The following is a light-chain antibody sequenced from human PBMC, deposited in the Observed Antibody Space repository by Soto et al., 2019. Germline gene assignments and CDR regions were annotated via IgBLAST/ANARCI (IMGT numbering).Light chain of an antibody. CDR2: EVT. CDR1: SSDVGGYNY. CDR3: SSFTTRGTFV. V-gene: IGLV2-14*01. J-gene: IGLJ1*01. Sequence: QSVLAQPASVSGSPGQSITVSCTGTSSDVGGYNYVSWYQQHPGKAPKLLIYEVTDRPSGVSNRFSGSKSGNTASLTISGLQAEDEADYYCSSFTTRGTFVFGIGTKVTVL.